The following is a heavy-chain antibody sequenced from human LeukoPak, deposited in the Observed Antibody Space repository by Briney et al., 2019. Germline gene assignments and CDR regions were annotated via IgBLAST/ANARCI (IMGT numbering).Heavy chain of an antibody. J-gene: IGHJ4*02. D-gene: IGHD6-13*01. Sequence: GGSLRLSCAASGFTFDDYAMHWVRQAPGKGLEWVSGISWNSGSIGYADSVKGRFTISRDNAKNSLYLQMNSLRAEDTALYYCAKDISSSSWYWPYYFDYWGQGTLVTVSS. V-gene: IGHV3-9*01. CDR2: ISWNSGSI. CDR3: AKDISSSSWYWPYYFDY. CDR1: GFTFDDYA.